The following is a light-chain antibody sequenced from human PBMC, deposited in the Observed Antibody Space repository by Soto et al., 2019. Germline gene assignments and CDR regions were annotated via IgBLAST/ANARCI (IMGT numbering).Light chain of an antibody. Sequence: QSVLTQPPSASGAPGQTVTISCSGSISNIATNYVYWYQQLPGTAPKLLINRSNQRPSGVPDRFSGSKSGASASLAISGLRSEDAADYYCAAWDDSLTGWLFGGGTKLTVL. CDR1: ISNIATNY. CDR2: RSN. J-gene: IGLJ3*02. V-gene: IGLV1-47*01. CDR3: AAWDDSLTGWL.